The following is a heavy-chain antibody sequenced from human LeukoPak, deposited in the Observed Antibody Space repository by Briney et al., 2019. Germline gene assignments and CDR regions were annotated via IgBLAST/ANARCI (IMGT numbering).Heavy chain of an antibody. V-gene: IGHV3-7*03. J-gene: IGHJ6*03. CDR2: IKQDGSEK. Sequence: PSETLSLTCTVSGGSISSYYWSWIRQPPGKGLEWVANIKQDGSEKYYVDSVKGRFTISRDNAKNSLYLQMNSLRAEDTAVYYCAKDPGFAAGALYYYYYMDVWGKGTTVTVSS. CDR1: GGSISSYY. D-gene: IGHD6-13*01. CDR3: AKDPGFAAGALYYYYYMDV.